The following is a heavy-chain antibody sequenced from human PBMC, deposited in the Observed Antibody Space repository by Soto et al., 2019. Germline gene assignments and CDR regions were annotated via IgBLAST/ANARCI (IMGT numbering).Heavy chain of an antibody. CDR1: GYTFTSYG. D-gene: IGHD6-19*01. CDR3: ARETVAVAGNNSFDY. CDR2: ISAYNGNT. Sequence: ASVXVSCKASGYTFTSYGSSWVRQARGQGLEWMGWISAYNGNTNYAQKLQGRVTMTTDTSTSTAYMELRSLRSDDTAVYYCARETVAVAGNNSFDYWGQGTLVTV. V-gene: IGHV1-18*01. J-gene: IGHJ4*02.